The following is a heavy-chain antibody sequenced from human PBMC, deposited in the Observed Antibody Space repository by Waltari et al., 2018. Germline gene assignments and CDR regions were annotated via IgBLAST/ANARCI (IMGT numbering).Heavy chain of an antibody. J-gene: IGHJ4*02. V-gene: IGHV3-74*01. CDR2: INSDGRST. D-gene: IGHD1-1*01. CDR1: EYTVSTYW. Sequence: EVQLVESGGGSVQPGGSLRLSCAASEYTVSTYWMHWVRQAPGKGLEWVSRINSDGRSTLDAKSVKGRFTSARDNAKNTLYLQMNSVRVEDTAVYYCVATGNAGYWGQGALGTVSS. CDR3: VATGNAGY.